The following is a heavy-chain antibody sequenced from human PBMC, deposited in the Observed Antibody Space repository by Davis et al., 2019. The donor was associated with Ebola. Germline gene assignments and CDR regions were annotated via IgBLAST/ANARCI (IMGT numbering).Heavy chain of an antibody. CDR1: GFTFSFYA. D-gene: IGHD1-26*01. CDR2: ISYDGSNK. J-gene: IGHJ5*02. CDR3: AKSAVGASLMGWFDP. V-gene: IGHV3-30*18. Sequence: GESLKISCAASGFTFSFYAMHWVRQPPGKGLEWVAVISYDGSNKYYADSVKGRFTISRDNSNKSLYLQVNSLKPEDTAVYYCAKSAVGASLMGWFDPWGQGTLVTVSS.